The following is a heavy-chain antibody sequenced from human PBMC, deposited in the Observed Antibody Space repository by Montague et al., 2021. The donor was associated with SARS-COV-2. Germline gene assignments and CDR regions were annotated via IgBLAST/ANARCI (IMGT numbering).Heavy chain of an antibody. CDR3: ARVHIVVVTALRYFDL. V-gene: IGHV4-31*03. CDR2: IYYSGGT. Sequence: TLSLTCTVSGGSISSGGYYWSWIRQPPGKGLGWIGYIYYSGGTYYNPSLKSRVTISVDTSKNQFSLKLSSVTAADTAVYYCARVHIVVVTALRYFDLWGRGTLVTVSS. J-gene: IGHJ2*01. D-gene: IGHD2-21*02. CDR1: GGSISSGGYY.